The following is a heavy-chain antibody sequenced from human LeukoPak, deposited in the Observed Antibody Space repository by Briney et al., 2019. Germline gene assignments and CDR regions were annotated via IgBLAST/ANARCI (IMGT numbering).Heavy chain of an antibody. V-gene: IGHV1-18*01. Sequence: ASVKVSCKASGYTFTSYGISWVRQAPGQGLERMGWISAYNGNTNYAQKLQGRVTMTTDTSTSTAYMELRSLRSDDTAVYYCAREWQQLGGDYYYGMDVWGQGTTVTVSS. CDR3: AREWQQLGGDYYYGMDV. D-gene: IGHD6-13*01. CDR2: ISAYNGNT. CDR1: GYTFTSYG. J-gene: IGHJ6*02.